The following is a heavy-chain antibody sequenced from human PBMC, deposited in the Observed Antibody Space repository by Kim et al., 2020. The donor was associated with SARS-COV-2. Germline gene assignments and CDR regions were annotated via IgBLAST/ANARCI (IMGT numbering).Heavy chain of an antibody. V-gene: IGHV2-70*11. CDR2: ISWDDDK. J-gene: IGHJ5*02. CDR3: ARILGGKGGWFDT. CDR1: GFSLTTSGMS. Sequence: SGPTLVNPTQTLTLTCAFSGFSLTTSGMSVIWIRQPPGKALEWVARISWDDDKYYNTSLETRLTISKDTSKNQVVLKMTNMDPVDTATYYCARILGGKGGWFDTGGQGVLVTVSS. D-gene: IGHD3-16*01.